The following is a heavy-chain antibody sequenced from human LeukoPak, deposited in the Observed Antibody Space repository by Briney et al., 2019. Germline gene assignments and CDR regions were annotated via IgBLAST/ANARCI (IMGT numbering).Heavy chain of an antibody. D-gene: IGHD3-22*01. V-gene: IGHV3-33*08. CDR1: GFTFSSYS. J-gene: IGHJ4*02. Sequence: KSGGSLGLSCAASGFTFSSYSMNWVRQAPGKGLEWVAVIWYDGSNKYYADSVKGRFTISRDNSKNTLYLQMNSLRAEDTAVYYCARDEIGDSSVDYWGQGTLVTVSS. CDR3: ARDEIGDSSVDY. CDR2: IWYDGSNK.